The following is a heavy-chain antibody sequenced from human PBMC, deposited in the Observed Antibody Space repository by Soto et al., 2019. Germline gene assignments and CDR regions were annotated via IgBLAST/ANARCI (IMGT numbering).Heavy chain of an antibody. CDR1: GFTFSSYA. CDR2: ISSNGGST. D-gene: IGHD6-13*01. Sequence: PGGSLRLSCAASGFTFSSYAMHWVRQAPGKGLEYVSAISSNGGSTYYANSVKGRFTISRDNSKNTLYLQMGSLRAEDMAVYYCARDQQPTGYMDVWGKGTTVTVSS. CDR3: ARDQQPTGYMDV. V-gene: IGHV3-64*01. J-gene: IGHJ6*03.